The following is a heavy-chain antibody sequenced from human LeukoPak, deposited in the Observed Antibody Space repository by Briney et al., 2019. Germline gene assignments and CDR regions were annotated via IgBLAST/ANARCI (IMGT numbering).Heavy chain of an antibody. V-gene: IGHV1-69*13. D-gene: IGHD3-16*02. J-gene: IGHJ4*02. CDR2: IIPIFGTA. CDR1: VGTFSSYA. Sequence: ASVKVSCKASVGTFSSYAISWVRQAPGQGLEWMGGIIPIFGTANYAQKFQGRVTITADESTSTAYMELSSLRSEDTAVYYCARGSIMITFGGVIAWGQGTLVTVSS. CDR3: ARGSIMITFGGVIA.